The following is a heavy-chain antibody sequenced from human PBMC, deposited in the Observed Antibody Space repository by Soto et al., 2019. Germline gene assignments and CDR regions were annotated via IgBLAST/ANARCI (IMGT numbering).Heavy chain of an antibody. J-gene: IGHJ5*02. CDR1: GFTFSSYG. V-gene: IGHV3-30*18. CDR2: ISYAGSNK. Sequence: QVQLVESGGGVVQPGRSLRLSCAASGFTFSSYGMHWVRQAPGKGLEWVAVISYAGSNKYYADSVKGRFTISRDNSKNTLYLQMNSLRAEDMAVYYCAKDNCISTSCYRLYNWFDPWGQGTLVTVSS. CDR3: AKDNCISTSCYRLYNWFDP. D-gene: IGHD2-2*01.